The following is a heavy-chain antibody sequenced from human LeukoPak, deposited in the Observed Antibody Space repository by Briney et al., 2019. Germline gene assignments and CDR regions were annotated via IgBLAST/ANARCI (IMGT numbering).Heavy chain of an antibody. Sequence: SETLSLTCTVSGGSISSYYWNWIRQPPGRGREWIGYIFHNATTTYNPSLKSRVTISVDTSKNHFSLKLTSVTAADTAVYYCARSTRTGSYTAGLNYWGQGTLVTVSS. CDR3: ARSTRTGSYTAGLNY. V-gene: IGHV4-59*01. CDR1: GGSISSYY. CDR2: IFHNATT. J-gene: IGHJ4*02. D-gene: IGHD3-10*01.